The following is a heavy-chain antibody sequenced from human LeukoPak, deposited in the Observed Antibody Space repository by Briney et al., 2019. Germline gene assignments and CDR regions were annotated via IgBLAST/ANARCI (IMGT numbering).Heavy chain of an antibody. V-gene: IGHV3-30*18. CDR3: AKDLSVVGAHDSFDV. Sequence: GRSLRLSCTASGFSFSSYGMHWVRQAPGKGLEWLTVISYDGNTIYYADSVKGRFTISRDNSKNTLYLQMNRLRIEDTAVYYCAKDLSVVGAHDSFDVWGQGTMVTVSS. CDR1: GFSFSSYG. CDR2: ISYDGNTI. J-gene: IGHJ3*01. D-gene: IGHD1-26*01.